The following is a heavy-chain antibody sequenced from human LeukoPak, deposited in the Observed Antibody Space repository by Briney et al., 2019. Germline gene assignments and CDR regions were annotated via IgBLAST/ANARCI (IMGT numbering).Heavy chain of an antibody. D-gene: IGHD6-13*01. CDR3: ARDPPLRRAAAGILLDY. CDR1: GYTFTGYY. V-gene: IGHV1-2*02. J-gene: IGHJ4*02. Sequence: EASVKVSCKASGYTFTGYYMRLVRQAPRQGLEWMGWINPNSGGTNYAQKFQGRVTMTRDTSISTAYMELSRLRSDDTAVYYCARDPPLRRAAAGILLDYWGQGTLVTVSS. CDR2: INPNSGGT.